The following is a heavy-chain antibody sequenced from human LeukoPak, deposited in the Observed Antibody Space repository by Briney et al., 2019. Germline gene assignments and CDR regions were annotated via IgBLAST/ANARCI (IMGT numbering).Heavy chain of an antibody. CDR1: GFTFSSYA. V-gene: IGHV3-30-3*01. CDR3: ARVRRDIVVVPAAIMSEMGAFDI. CDR2: ISYDGSNK. Sequence: GRSLRLSCAASGFTFSSYAMHWVRQAPGKGLEWVAVISYDGSNKYYADSVKGRFTISRDNSKNTLYLQMNSLRAEDTAVYYCARVRRDIVVVPAAIMSEMGAFDIWGQGTMVTVSS. D-gene: IGHD2-2*02. J-gene: IGHJ3*02.